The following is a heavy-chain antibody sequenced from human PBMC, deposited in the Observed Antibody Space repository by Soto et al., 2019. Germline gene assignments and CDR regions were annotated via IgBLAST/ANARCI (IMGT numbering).Heavy chain of an antibody. CDR1: GGSISSGGYY. CDR2: IYYSGST. CDR3: AREGPYSSSTLYWYFDL. J-gene: IGHJ2*01. D-gene: IGHD6-6*01. Sequence: SETLSLTCTVSGGSISSGGYYWSWIRQHPGKGLEWIGYIYYSGSTYYNPSLKSRVTISVDTSKNQFSLKLSSVTAADTAVYYCAREGPYSSSTLYWYFDLWGRGTLVTVSS. V-gene: IGHV4-31*03.